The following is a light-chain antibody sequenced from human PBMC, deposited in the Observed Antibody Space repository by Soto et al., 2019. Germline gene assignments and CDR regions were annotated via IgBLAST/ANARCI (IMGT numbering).Light chain of an antibody. CDR2: AAS. V-gene: IGKV1-39*01. J-gene: IGKJ3*01. Sequence: DSQKTQTPSFLSAAVGDRVTITCGARQSISSYLNWYRQRPGRAPKLLSYAASSLQRGVPSRVRGSGSGTDCTLTISSPQPEAFATYSYQQSYSTLFTVGPGTEVDI. CDR1: QSISSY. CDR3: QQSYSTLFT.